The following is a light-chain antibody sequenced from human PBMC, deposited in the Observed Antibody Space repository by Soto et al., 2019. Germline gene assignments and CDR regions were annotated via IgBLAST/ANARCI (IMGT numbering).Light chain of an antibody. V-gene: IGKV3-15*01. CDR1: QSVNNN. Sequence: EIVMTQSPATLSVSPGERATLSCRASQSVNNNFAWYQQKPGQAPRLLIYGASARATGIPARFSGSGSGTEFTLTISSLQSEDVAVYYCQQYNNWPLTFGGGTKVEIK. CDR2: GAS. J-gene: IGKJ4*01. CDR3: QQYNNWPLT.